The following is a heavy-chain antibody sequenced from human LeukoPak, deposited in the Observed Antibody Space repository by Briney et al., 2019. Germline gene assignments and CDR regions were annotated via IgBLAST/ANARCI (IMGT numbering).Heavy chain of an antibody. CDR2: IKSKTDGGTT. J-gene: IGHJ4*02. CDR1: RFTFSNAW. V-gene: IGHV3-15*01. Sequence: GGSLRLSPAAPRFTFSNAWMCLVRQAPGEGLEWVGRIKSKTDGGTTDYAAPVKGRFTISRDDSKNTLYLQMNSLKTEDTAVYYCTTDFYFFDSWGQGTLVTVSS. CDR3: TTDFYFFDS. D-gene: IGHD3-3*01.